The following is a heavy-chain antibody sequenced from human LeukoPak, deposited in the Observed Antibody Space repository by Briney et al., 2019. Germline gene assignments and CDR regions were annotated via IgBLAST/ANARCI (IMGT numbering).Heavy chain of an antibody. CDR2: INHSGST. D-gene: IGHD1-1*01. Sequence: PSETLSLTCAVYGGSFSGYYWSWIRQPPGKGLEWIWEINHSGSTNYNPSLKSRVTISVETSNNQFSLKQSTVTAADTAVYYCARQGTTETGFDYWGQGTLVTVSS. J-gene: IGHJ4*02. CDR3: ARQGTTETGFDY. V-gene: IGHV4-34*01. CDR1: GGSFSGYY.